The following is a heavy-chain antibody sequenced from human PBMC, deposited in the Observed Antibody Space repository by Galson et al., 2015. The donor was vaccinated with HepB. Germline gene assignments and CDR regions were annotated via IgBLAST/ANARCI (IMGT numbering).Heavy chain of an antibody. CDR2: ISYDGTNK. CDR3: AKDQKRRQQSAFDS. V-gene: IGHV3-30*18. D-gene: IGHD6-13*01. Sequence: SLRLSCAASGFTFSGYGMHWVRQAPGKGLEWVAVISYDGTNKYSADSVKGRFTISGDNSKNTLYLQMNSLRAEDTAMYYCAKDQKRRQQSAFDSWGQGTLVTVSS. CDR1: GFTFSGYG. J-gene: IGHJ4*02.